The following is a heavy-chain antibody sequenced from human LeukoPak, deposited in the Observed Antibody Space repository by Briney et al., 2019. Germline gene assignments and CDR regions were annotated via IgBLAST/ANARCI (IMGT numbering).Heavy chain of an antibody. D-gene: IGHD3-3*01. J-gene: IGHJ4*02. Sequence: SGPTLGNPTQTLTLTCTFSGFSLSTSGVGVGWIRQPPGKALEWLALIYWNDDKRYSPSLKSRLTITKDTSKNQVVLTMTNMDPVDTATYYCAHRSYYDFWSGSTYFDYWGQGTLVTVSS. V-gene: IGHV2-5*01. CDR1: GFSLSTSGVG. CDR2: IYWNDDK. CDR3: AHRSYYDFWSGSTYFDY.